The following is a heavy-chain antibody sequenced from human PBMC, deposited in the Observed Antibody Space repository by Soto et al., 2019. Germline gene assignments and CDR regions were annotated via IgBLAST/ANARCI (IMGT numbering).Heavy chain of an antibody. Sequence: SETLSLTCLVSGFPISSPYSWGWIRQPPGKGLEWIGSISHTGTTSYSPSLTSRVSISVDTSKNQVSLKLTSVTAADTAVYFCARVTMVIRDSDHFGVDVWGHGTPGTV. J-gene: IGHJ6*02. CDR3: ARVTMVIRDSDHFGVDV. D-gene: IGHD4-17*01. CDR2: ISHTGTT. CDR1: GFPISSPYS. V-gene: IGHV4-38-2*02.